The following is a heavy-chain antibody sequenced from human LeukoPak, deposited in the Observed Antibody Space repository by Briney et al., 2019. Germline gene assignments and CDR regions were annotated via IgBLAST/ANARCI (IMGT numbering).Heavy chain of an antibody. V-gene: IGHV1-3*01. CDR1: GYTFTSYA. CDR3: ARDMAEIVVAI. CDR2: INAGNGNT. D-gene: IGHD3-22*01. Sequence: GRSLRLSCAASGYTFTSYAMHWVRQAPGQRLEWMGWINAGNGNTKYSQKFQGRVTITRDTSASTAYMELSSLRSEDTAVYYCARDMAEIVVAIWGQGTMVTVSS. J-gene: IGHJ3*02.